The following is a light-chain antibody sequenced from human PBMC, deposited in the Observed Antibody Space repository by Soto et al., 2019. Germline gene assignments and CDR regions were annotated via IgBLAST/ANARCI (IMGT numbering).Light chain of an antibody. CDR2: VAS. J-gene: IGKJ4*01. CDR3: QQYNNWPPIT. Sequence: EIVMTQSPATLSVSPGERATLSCRASQSVSGNLAWYQQRPGQAPRLLLYVASTRATGIPARFSGSGSGTEFTLTISSLQSEDFAVYYCQQYNNWPPITFGGGTKVEIK. CDR1: QSVSGN. V-gene: IGKV3-15*01.